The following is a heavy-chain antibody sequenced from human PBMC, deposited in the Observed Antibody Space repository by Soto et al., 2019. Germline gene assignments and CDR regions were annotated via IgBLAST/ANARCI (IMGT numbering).Heavy chain of an antibody. CDR1: GGTFSSYA. CDR2: IIPIFGTA. D-gene: IGHD5-18*01. Sequence: ASVKVSCKASGGTFSSYAISWVRQAPGQGLGWMGGIIPIFGTANYAQKFQGRVTITADESTSTAYMELSSLRSEDTAVYYCARQVDSYVIYFDYWGQGTLVTVSS. CDR3: ARQVDSYVIYFDY. V-gene: IGHV1-69*13. J-gene: IGHJ4*02.